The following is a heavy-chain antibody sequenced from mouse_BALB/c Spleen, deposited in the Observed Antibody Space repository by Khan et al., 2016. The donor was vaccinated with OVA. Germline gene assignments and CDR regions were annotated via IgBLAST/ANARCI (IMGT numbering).Heavy chain of an antibody. D-gene: IGHD2-10*02. V-gene: IGHV1-4*01. J-gene: IGHJ3*01. CDR1: GYTFTSYT. Sequence: VQLQESGAELARPGASVKMSCKASGYTFTSYTIHCIKQRPGQGLEWIGYINPSNGYTNYNQKFKDKATLTTDKSYTTAYLQLSSLTSDDSAVCNCVRDRAFPRSNGWFAYWGQATLVTVSA. CDR2: INPSNGYT. CDR3: VRDRAFPRSNGWFAY.